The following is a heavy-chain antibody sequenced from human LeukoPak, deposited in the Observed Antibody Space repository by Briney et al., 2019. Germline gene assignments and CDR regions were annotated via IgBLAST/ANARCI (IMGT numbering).Heavy chain of an antibody. J-gene: IGHJ3*02. Sequence: ASVKVSCKASGRTFSSYAISWVRQAPGQGLEWMGGIIPIFGTANYAQQIQGQATITADKSTSTAYIKLSSLRSEDSTLNYYPREPRIAARSYEAFDIWGQGTMVTVSS. CDR2: IIPIFGTA. CDR1: GRTFSSYA. V-gene: IGHV1-69*06. D-gene: IGHD6-6*01. CDR3: PREPRIAARSYEAFDI.